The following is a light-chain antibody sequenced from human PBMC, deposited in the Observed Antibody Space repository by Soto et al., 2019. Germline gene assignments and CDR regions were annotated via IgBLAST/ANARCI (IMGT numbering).Light chain of an antibody. Sequence: EIVLTQSPAILSLSPGESATLSCRASQGISNYLVWYQQNPGQAPRLLISDTSNRATGIPARFSGSGSGTDFTLTISSLESEDFAVYFCQQRSKWPLTFGGGTKVDI. J-gene: IGKJ4*01. CDR1: QGISNY. V-gene: IGKV3-11*01. CDR3: QQRSKWPLT. CDR2: DTS.